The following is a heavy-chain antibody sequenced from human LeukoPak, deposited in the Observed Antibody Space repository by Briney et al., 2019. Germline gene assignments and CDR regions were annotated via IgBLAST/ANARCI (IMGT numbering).Heavy chain of an antibody. CDR2: INPNSGAP. CDR1: GYTFIDYY. D-gene: IGHD2-2*01. CDR3: ARVKKLMPEFEF. V-gene: IGHV1-2*02. J-gene: IGHJ4*02. Sequence: ASVQVSCKSSGYTFIDYYIHSVRQAPGPGLEWMGWINPNSGAPKYAQKFQGRVSMTRDTSINTAYMDLTNLRSDDTAIFYFARVKKLMPEFEFWGQGTLVTVSS.